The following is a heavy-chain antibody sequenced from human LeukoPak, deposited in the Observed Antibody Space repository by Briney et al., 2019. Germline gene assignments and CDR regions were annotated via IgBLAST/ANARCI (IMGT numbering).Heavy chain of an antibody. CDR3: ARLTPGRGSGKFDP. J-gene: IGHJ5*02. V-gene: IGHV4-39*01. CDR1: GGSISSTSSY. D-gene: IGHD3-10*01. CDR2: ISYSGSA. Sequence: SETLSLTCTVSGGSISSTSSYWGWIRQPPGKGLEWIGSISYSGSADYNPSLRGRVTISVDTSKNQFSLTLSSVTAADTAVYYCARLTPGRGSGKFDPWGQGTLVTVSS.